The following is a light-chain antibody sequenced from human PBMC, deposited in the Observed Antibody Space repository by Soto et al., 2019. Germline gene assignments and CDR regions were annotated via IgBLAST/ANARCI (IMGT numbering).Light chain of an antibody. Sequence: ALTQPASVSGSPGQSITISCTGTSSDVGGYNYVSWYQQHPGKAPKLMIYDVSNRPSGVSNRFSGSKSGNTASLTISGLQAEDEADYYCSSYTSSSTYVFGTGTKVTVL. CDR1: SSDVGGYNY. J-gene: IGLJ1*01. CDR3: SSYTSSSTYV. V-gene: IGLV2-14*01. CDR2: DVS.